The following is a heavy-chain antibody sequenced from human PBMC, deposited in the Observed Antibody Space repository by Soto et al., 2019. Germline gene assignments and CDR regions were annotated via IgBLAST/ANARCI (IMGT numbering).Heavy chain of an antibody. CDR1: GFTFSSYG. CDR2: ISYDGSNK. Sequence: GGSLRLSCAASGFTFSSYGTHWVRQAPGKGLEWVAVISYDGSNKYYADSVKGRFTISRDNSKNTLYLQMNSLRAEDTAVYYCAKGATRYYGMDVWGQGTTVTVSS. J-gene: IGHJ6*02. V-gene: IGHV3-30*18. CDR3: AKGATRYYGMDV.